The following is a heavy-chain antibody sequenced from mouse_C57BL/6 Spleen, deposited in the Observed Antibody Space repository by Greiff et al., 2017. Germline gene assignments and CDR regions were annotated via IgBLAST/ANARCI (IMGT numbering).Heavy chain of an antibody. CDR2: IYPGNSDT. CDR3: TKEENEYDEGYYAMDY. CDR1: GYTFPSYW. D-gene: IGHD2-4*01. V-gene: IGHV1-5*01. J-gene: IGHJ4*01. Sequence: EVQLQQSGTVLARPGASVKMSCKTSGYTFPSYWMHWVKQRPGQGLEWIGAIYPGNSDTSYNQKFKGKAKLTAVTSASTAYMERSSLTNEDSAVYYCTKEENEYDEGYYAMDYWGQGTSVTVSS.